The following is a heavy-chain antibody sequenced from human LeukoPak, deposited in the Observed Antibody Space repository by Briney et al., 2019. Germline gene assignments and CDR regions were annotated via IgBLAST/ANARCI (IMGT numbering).Heavy chain of an antibody. CDR2: VNPKSGGT. V-gene: IGHV1-2*02. J-gene: IGHJ5*02. CDR3: ARFAAMPA. Sequence: ASVTVSCKASGYTFIDYYMHWVRQAPGQGLEWMGWVNPKSGGTNYAQEFQGRVTMTRDTSISTAYMDLSRLRSDDTAVYYCARFAAMPAWGQGTLVTVSS. CDR1: GYTFIDYY. D-gene: IGHD2-2*01.